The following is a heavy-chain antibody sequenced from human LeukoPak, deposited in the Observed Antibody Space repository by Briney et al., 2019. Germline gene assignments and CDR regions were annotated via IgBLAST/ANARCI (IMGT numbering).Heavy chain of an antibody. CDR2: IYYSGST. CDR3: ARLPLNYYDSSGYYDYFDY. D-gene: IGHD3-22*01. Sequence: PSETLSLTCTVSGGSISSYYWSWIRQPPGKGLEWIGYIYYSGSTNYNPSLKSRVTISVDTSKNQFSLKLSSVTAADTAVYYCARLPLNYYDSSGYYDYFDYWGQGTLVTVSS. V-gene: IGHV4-59*12. CDR1: GGSISSYY. J-gene: IGHJ4*02.